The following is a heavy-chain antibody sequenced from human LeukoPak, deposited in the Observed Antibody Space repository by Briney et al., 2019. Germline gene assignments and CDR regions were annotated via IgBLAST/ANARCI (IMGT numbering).Heavy chain of an antibody. D-gene: IGHD5-24*01. V-gene: IGHV3-23*01. CDR1: GLTFSSYA. CDR3: AKGRDGYNFEDAFDI. Sequence: GGSLRLSCAASGLTFSSYAMSWVRQAPGKGLEWVSAISGGGGSTYYADSVKGRFTISRDNSKNTLYLQMNSLRAEDTAVYYCAKGRDGYNFEDAFDIWGQGTMVTVSS. CDR2: ISGGGGST. J-gene: IGHJ3*02.